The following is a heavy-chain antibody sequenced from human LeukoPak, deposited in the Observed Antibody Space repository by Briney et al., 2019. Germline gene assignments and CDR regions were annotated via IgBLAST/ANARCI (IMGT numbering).Heavy chain of an antibody. CDR1: GFTLATYS. V-gene: IGHV3-21*01. Sequence: GGSLRLSCAASGFTLATYSMNWVRQAPGKGLEWVSSISSSSAYIYYADSVKGRFTISRDNAKESLFLQMNSLRPDDTALYYCASLKIRRIGNAFDIWGQGTMVTVSS. CDR2: ISSSSAYI. CDR3: ASLKIRRIGNAFDI. D-gene: IGHD1-1*01. J-gene: IGHJ3*02.